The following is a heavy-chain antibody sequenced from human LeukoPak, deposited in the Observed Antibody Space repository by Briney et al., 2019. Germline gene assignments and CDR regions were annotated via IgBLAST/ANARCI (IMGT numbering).Heavy chain of an antibody. CDR3: AKGAYYDFWSGPMGAFDI. D-gene: IGHD3-3*01. Sequence: GGSLRLSCAASGFTFSSYSMNWVRQAPGKGLEWVSYISSSGTTIYYADSVKGRFTMSRDNAKNSLYLQMNSLRAEDTAVYYCAKGAYYDFWSGPMGAFDIWGQGTMVTVSS. J-gene: IGHJ3*02. V-gene: IGHV3-48*04. CDR2: ISSSGTTI. CDR1: GFTFSSYS.